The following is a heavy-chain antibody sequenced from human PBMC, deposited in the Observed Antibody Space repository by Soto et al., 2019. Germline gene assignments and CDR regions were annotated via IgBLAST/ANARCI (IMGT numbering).Heavy chain of an antibody. CDR2: IDHSGSS. J-gene: IGHJ3*02. D-gene: IGHD3-22*01. Sequence: LTCAVYGGSLSDYSWTWIRQPPGKGLEWIAEIDHSGSSNFSPSLKSRVTISIDTSKNQFSLKLSSVTAADTAVYYCARGGWLFSGYTVYAFDIWGQGTMVTV. V-gene: IGHV4-34*01. CDR3: ARGGWLFSGYTVYAFDI. CDR1: GGSLSDYS.